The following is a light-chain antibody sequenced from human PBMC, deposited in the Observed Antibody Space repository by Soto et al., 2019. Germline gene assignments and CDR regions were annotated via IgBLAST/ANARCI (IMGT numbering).Light chain of an antibody. CDR2: DAS. V-gene: IGKV3-11*01. Sequence: EIVLTQSPATLSLSPGERVTLSCRASQSVSSYLAWYQQKPGQAPRLLIYDASNRATGIPARFSGSGSGTDFTLTISSLEPEDFATYYCLQKYFYPFTFGPGTKVDIK. CDR3: LQKYFYPFT. CDR1: QSVSSY. J-gene: IGKJ3*01.